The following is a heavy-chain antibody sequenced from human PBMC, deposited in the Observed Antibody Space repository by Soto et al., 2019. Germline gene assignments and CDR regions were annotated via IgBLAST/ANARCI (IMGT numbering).Heavy chain of an antibody. CDR3: AREGPAPYYYYGMDV. V-gene: IGHV1-18*01. CDR1: GYSFTIYG. J-gene: IGHJ6*02. Sequence: ASVKVSCKTSGYSFTIYGISWVRQAPGQGLEWMGWISGYNGNTHYAQKFQGRVSMTTDTSTSTAYMELRSLRSDDTAVYYCAREGPAPYYYYGMDVWGQGTTVTVSS. CDR2: ISGYNGNT.